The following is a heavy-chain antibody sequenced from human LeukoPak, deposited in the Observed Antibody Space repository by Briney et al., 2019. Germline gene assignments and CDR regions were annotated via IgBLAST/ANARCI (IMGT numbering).Heavy chain of an antibody. D-gene: IGHD6-19*01. CDR1: SGSISSFY. CDR2: VYYSGSA. V-gene: IGHV4-59*08. CDR3: ARHEQLGQFDY. J-gene: IGHJ4*02. Sequence: SETLSLTCTVSSGSISSFYWSWIRQPPGKGLEWIGYVYYSGSANYNPSLKSRVTISVDTSKNQFSLKLSSVTAPDTAVYYCARHEQLGQFDYWGQGTLVTVSS.